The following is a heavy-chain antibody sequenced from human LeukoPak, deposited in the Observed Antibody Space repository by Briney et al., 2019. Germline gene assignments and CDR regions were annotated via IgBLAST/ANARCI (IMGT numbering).Heavy chain of an antibody. CDR2: IKKTGSET. J-gene: IGHJ4*02. Sequence: PGGSLRLSCAASKFIFSNYWMSWVRQAPGKGLEWVAYIKKTGSETYYVDSVKGRFTITRDNTRNSLFLQMYSLRAEDTAVYFCAREDGYCSGGNCYSYFDSWGQGTLVTVSS. D-gene: IGHD2-15*01. CDR3: AREDGYCSGGNCYSYFDS. V-gene: IGHV3-7*01. CDR1: KFIFSNYW.